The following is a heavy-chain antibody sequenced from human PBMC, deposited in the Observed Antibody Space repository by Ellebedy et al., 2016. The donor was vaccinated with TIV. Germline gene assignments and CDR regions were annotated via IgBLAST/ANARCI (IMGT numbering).Heavy chain of an antibody. CDR1: GYIFTAYY. CDR3: ARVLRATSGMDV. J-gene: IGHJ6*02. CDR2: INPDGGGT. Sequence: ASVKVSCKTSGYIFTAYYIHWVRQAPGQGLEWMGWINPDGGGTNSPQKFQGRVTMTRDTSVNTAYMELSRLQSDDTAVYYCARVLRATSGMDVWGQGTTVIVS. V-gene: IGHV1-2*02. D-gene: IGHD4/OR15-4a*01.